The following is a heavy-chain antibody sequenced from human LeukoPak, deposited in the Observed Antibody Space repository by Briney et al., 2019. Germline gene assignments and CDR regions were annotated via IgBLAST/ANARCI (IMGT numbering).Heavy chain of an antibody. Sequence: GASVKVSCKASGYTFTSYAMNWVRQAPGQGLEWMGWINTNTGNPTYAQGFTGRFVFSLDTSVSTAYLQISSLKAEDTVVYYCARDSYSGSYTALGNWGQGTLVTVSS. CDR1: GYTFTSYA. CDR2: INTNTGNP. D-gene: IGHD1-26*01. J-gene: IGHJ4*02. CDR3: ARDSYSGSYTALGN. V-gene: IGHV7-4-1*02.